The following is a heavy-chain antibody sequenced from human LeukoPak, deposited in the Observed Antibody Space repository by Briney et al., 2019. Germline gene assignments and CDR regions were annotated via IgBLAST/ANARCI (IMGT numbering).Heavy chain of an antibody. V-gene: IGHV4-59*01. CDR1: GGSISIYY. CDR2: IYYSGST. CDR3: ARDGGYYGMDV. D-gene: IGHD3-16*01. Sequence: SETLSLTCTVSGGSISIYYWSWIRQPPGKGLEWIGYIYYSGSTNYNPSLKSRVTISVDTSKNQFSLKLSSVTAADTAVYYCARDGGYYGMDVWGQGTTVTVSS. J-gene: IGHJ6*02.